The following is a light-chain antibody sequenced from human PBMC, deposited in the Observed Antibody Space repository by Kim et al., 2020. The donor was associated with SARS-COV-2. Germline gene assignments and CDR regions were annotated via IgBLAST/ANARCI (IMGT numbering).Light chain of an antibody. Sequence: GKTVTSSCPRSGGSIGSNYVQWFQQRPGSAPTTVIYEDNQRPSGVPNRFSGSIDSSSNSASLTISGLKTEDESEYYCQSYDSSAVVFGGGTQLTVL. J-gene: IGLJ2*01. CDR1: GGSIGSNY. V-gene: IGLV6-57*03. CDR2: EDN. CDR3: QSYDSSAVV.